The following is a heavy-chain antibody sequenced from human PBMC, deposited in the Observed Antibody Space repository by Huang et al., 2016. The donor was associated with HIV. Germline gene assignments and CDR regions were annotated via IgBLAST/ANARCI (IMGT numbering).Heavy chain of an antibody. Sequence: QVQLVESGGGVVQPGRSLRLSCVASGFTFNNFGMHWVRQAPGKGLEWVAVISYDGSSGRYSESVKGRFTISRDNPMDTLCLQMNSLRPDDTAVYYCAKESRWYSDLDNWGQGTLVTVSS. CDR3: AKESRWYSDLDN. CDR2: ISYDGSSG. CDR1: GFTFNNFG. V-gene: IGHV3-30*18. D-gene: IGHD2-15*01. J-gene: IGHJ4*02.